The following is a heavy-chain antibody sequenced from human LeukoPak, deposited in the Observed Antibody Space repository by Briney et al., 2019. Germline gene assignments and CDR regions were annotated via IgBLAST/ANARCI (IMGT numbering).Heavy chain of an antibody. V-gene: IGHV3-48*03. CDR1: GFTFSSYD. D-gene: IGHD4/OR15-4a*01. J-gene: IGHJ4*02. CDR3: ARRAGAYSHPYDY. CDR2: ISNSGNTI. Sequence: GGSLRLSCAASGFTFSSYDMTWVRQAPGKGLEWVSYISNSGNTIYYADSVKGRFTISRDNAKNSLYLQMNSLRAEDTAVYYCARRAGAYSHPYDYWGQGTLVTVSS.